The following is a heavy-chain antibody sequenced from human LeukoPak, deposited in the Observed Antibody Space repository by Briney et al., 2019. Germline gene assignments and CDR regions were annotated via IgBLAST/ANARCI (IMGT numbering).Heavy chain of an antibody. CDR1: GASISNNNYY. CDR3: ARDKSRTYGSADAFDI. CDR2: IYYSGKT. J-gene: IGHJ3*02. D-gene: IGHD3-10*01. Sequence: SETLSLTCTVPGASISNNNYYWGWIRQPPGKGLEWIASIYYSGKTYYNPSLKSRVTISVDTSKNQFSLKLSSVTAADTAVYYCARDKSRTYGSADAFDIWGQGTMVTVSS. V-gene: IGHV4-39*07.